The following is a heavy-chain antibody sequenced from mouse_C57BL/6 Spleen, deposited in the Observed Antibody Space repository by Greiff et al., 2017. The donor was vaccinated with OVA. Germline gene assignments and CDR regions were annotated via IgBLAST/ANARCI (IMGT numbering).Heavy chain of an antibody. D-gene: IGHD3-2*02. CDR1: GYTFTSYG. CDR3: AKASDSSDYAMDY. CDR2: IYPRSGNT. Sequence: VQLQQSGAELARPGASVKLSCKASGYTFTSYGISWVKQRTGQGLEWIGEIYPRSGNTYYNEKFKGKATLTADKSSSTEYMELRSLTSEDSAVYFCAKASDSSDYAMDYWGQGTSVTVSS. J-gene: IGHJ4*01. V-gene: IGHV1-81*01.